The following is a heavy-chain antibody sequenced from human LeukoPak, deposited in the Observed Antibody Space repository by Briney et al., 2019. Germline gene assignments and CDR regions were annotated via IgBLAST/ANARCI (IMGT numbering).Heavy chain of an antibody. CDR1: GFTFSTYT. D-gene: IGHD3-16*01. V-gene: IGHV3-43*02. CDR2: ISGDGAST. J-gene: IGHJ1*01. CDR3: AKDNQRGGFQH. Sequence: AGSLRLSCAASGFTFSTYTMNWVRQVPGKGLEWVSLISGDGASTYYADSVKGRFNISRDNSKSSLYLQMNSLRSEDSALYYCAKDNQRGGFQHWGQGTLVTVSS.